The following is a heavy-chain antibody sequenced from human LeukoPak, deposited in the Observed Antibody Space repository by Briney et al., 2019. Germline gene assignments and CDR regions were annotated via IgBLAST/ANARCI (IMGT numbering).Heavy chain of an antibody. J-gene: IGHJ5*02. Sequence: GGSLRLSCAASGFTVSSNYMSWVRQAPGKGLEWVSVIYSGGSTYYADSVKGRFTISRDNSKNTLYLQMNSLRAEDTAVYYCARDAGNSGYGCDLWGQGTLVTVSS. V-gene: IGHV3-53*01. D-gene: IGHD5-12*01. CDR3: ARDAGNSGYGCDL. CDR1: GFTVSSNY. CDR2: IYSGGST.